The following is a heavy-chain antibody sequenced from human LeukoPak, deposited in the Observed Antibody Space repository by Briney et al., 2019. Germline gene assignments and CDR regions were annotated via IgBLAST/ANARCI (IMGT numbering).Heavy chain of an antibody. V-gene: IGHV4-59*01. CDR1: DVSINSYY. CDR2: IYYNGNT. J-gene: IGHJ6*02. D-gene: IGHD6-19*01. CDR3: ARGAVAGTLYYGMDV. Sequence: SETLSLTCSVSDVSINSYYWNWIRRPPGKGLEWIGYIYYNGNTNYSPSLKSRVTMSVDTSKNLFSLKVSSVTAADTAGYYCARGAVAGTLYYGMDVWGQGTTVTVSS.